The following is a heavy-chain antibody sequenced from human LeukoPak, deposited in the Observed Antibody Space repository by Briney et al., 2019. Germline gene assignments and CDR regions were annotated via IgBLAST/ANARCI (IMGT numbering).Heavy chain of an antibody. CDR2: ISSSGSTI. CDR3: ARANSYDGSGHYYEFAY. V-gene: IGHV3-48*03. D-gene: IGHD3-22*01. Sequence: GGSLRLSCAASGFTFSSYEMNWVRQAPGKGLEWVSYISSSGSTIYYADSVKGRFTISRDNAKNSLYLQMNSLRAEDTAVYYCARANSYDGSGHYYEFAYWGQGTLVTVSS. CDR1: GFTFSSYE. J-gene: IGHJ4*02.